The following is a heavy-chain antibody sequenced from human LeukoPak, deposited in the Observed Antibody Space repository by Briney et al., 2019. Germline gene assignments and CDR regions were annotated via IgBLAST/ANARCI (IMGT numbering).Heavy chain of an antibody. CDR1: GFTVSSNY. V-gene: IGHV3-53*04. CDR3: ASHYYYGSGSYL. D-gene: IGHD3-10*01. CDR2: IYSGGST. Sequence: GGSLRLSCAASGFTVSSNYMSWVRQAPGKGLEWVSVIYSGGSTYYADSVKGRFTISRHNSMNTLYLQMNSLRAEDTAVYYCASHYYYGSGSYLWGQGTLVTVSS. J-gene: IGHJ4*02.